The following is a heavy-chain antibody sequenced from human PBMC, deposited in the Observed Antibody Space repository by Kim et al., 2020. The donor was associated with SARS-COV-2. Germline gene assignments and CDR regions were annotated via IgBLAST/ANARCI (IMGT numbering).Heavy chain of an antibody. Sequence: SQTLSLTCTVSGGSISSSGYYWDWIRQPPGKGLEWIGSVYYTGNIYYNPSLKSRDTLSVNTSKNQFSLKLSSVTAADTAVYYCASHFRGTSIRFFGLFEFDYWGQGTLVTVSS. CDR3: ASHFRGTSIRFFGLFEFDY. CDR2: VYYTGNI. CDR1: GGSISSSGYY. D-gene: IGHD3-3*01. V-gene: IGHV4-39*01. J-gene: IGHJ4*02.